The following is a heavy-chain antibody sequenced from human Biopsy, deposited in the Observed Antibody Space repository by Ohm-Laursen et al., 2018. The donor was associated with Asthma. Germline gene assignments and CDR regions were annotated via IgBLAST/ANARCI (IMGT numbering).Heavy chain of an antibody. CDR1: GFTFRSYG. J-gene: IGHJ6*02. V-gene: IGHV3-30*18. CDR3: AKGSTYGMDV. Sequence: SLRLSCAASGFTFRSYGMHWVRQAPGKGLEWVAFLSYGGSNKYYADSVKGRFTISRDNSRNTLYLQMNSLRAEDTAVYYCAKGSTYGMDVWGQGTTVTVSS. CDR2: LSYGGSNK.